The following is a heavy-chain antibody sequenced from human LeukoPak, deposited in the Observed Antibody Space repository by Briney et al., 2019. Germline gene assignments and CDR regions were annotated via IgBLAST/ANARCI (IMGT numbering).Heavy chain of an antibody. D-gene: IGHD3-22*01. CDR2: IYTSGST. CDR1: GGSISSGSYY. V-gene: IGHV4-61*02. Sequence: PSQTLSLTCTVSGGSISSGSYYWGWIRQPAGKGLEWTGRIYTSGSTNYNPSLKSRVTISVDTSKNQFSLKLSSVTAADTAVYYCARDSDHYYYDSSGYSPVAAFDIWGQGTMVTVSS. CDR3: ARDSDHYYYDSSGYSPVAAFDI. J-gene: IGHJ3*02.